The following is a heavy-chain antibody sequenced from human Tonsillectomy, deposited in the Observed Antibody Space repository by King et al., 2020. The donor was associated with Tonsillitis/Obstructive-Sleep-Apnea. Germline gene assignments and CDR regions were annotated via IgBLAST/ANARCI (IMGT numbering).Heavy chain of an antibody. V-gene: IGHV4-59*01. CDR3: ARGPLYGDYWYFDL. D-gene: IGHD4-17*01. J-gene: IGHJ2*01. CDR1: GGSISSYY. Sequence: VQLQESGPGLVKPSETLSLTCTVSGGSISSYYWSWIRQPPGKGLEWIGYIYYSGSTNYNPSLNSRVTKSVDTSKNQFSLKLSSVTAADTAVYYCARGPLYGDYWYFDLWGRGTLVTVSS. CDR2: IYYSGST.